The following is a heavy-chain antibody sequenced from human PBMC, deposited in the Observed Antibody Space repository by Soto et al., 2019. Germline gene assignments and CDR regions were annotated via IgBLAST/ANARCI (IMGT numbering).Heavy chain of an antibody. CDR2: IWYDGSNK. D-gene: IGHD3-10*01. Sequence: GGSLRLSCAASGFTFSSYGMHWVRQAPGKGLEWVAVIWYDGSNKYYADSVKGRFTISRDNSKNTLYLQMNSLRAEDTAVYYCARNQLWFGEFSMDVWGQGTTVTVSS. CDR1: GFTFSSYG. CDR3: ARNQLWFGEFSMDV. J-gene: IGHJ6*02. V-gene: IGHV3-33*01.